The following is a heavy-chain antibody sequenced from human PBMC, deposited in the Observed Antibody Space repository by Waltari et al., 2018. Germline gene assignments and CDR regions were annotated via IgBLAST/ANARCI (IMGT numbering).Heavy chain of an antibody. J-gene: IGHJ4*02. V-gene: IGHV4-38-2*01. CDR2: IYHSGST. Sequence: QVQLQESGPGLVKPSETLSLTCAVSGYSISSGYYWGWIRQPPGKGLEWIGSIYHSGSTYYNPSLKSRVTISVDTSKNQFSLKLSSVTAADTAVYYCARRGREYSGYDSYYFDYWGQGTLVTVSS. CDR3: ARRGREYSGYDSYYFDY. D-gene: IGHD5-12*01. CDR1: GYSISSGYY.